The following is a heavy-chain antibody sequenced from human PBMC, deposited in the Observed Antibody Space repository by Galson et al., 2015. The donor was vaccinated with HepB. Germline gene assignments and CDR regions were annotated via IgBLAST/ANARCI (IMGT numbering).Heavy chain of an antibody. CDR1: GFTFSSYA. D-gene: IGHD2-21*02. Sequence: LRLSCAASGFTFSSYAMSWVRQAPGEGLEWVSAISGSGGSTYYADSVKGRFTISRDNSKNTLYLQMNSLRAEDTAVYYRAKCLVVTAIPVSWGQGTLVTVSS. V-gene: IGHV3-23*01. J-gene: IGHJ5*02. CDR3: AKCLVVTAIPVS. CDR2: ISGSGGST.